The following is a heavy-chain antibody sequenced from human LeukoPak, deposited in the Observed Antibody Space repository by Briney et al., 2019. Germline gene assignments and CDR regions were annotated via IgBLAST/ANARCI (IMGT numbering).Heavy chain of an antibody. CDR3: ARGAAMVGY. Sequence: PSETLSLTRTVSGGSISSYYWSWIRQPPGKGLEWIGYIYYSGSTNYNPSLKSRVTISVDTSKNQFSLKLSSVTAADTAVYYCARGAAMVGYWGQGTLVTVSS. D-gene: IGHD5-18*01. CDR1: GGSISSYY. J-gene: IGHJ4*02. CDR2: IYYSGST. V-gene: IGHV4-59*01.